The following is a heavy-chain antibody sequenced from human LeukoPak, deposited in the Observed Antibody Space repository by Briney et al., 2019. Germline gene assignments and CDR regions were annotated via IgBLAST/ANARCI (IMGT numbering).Heavy chain of an antibody. D-gene: IGHD3-10*01. V-gene: IGHV3-30-3*01. CDR1: GFPFISYA. CDR2: ISYDGSNK. CDR3: ARDNRRFGSRGPFDY. J-gene: IGHJ4*02. Sequence: GGSLRLSCAASGFPFISYAMHWVRQAPGKGLEWVAVISYDGSNKYYADSVKGRFTISRDNSKNTLYLQMNSLRAEDTAVYYCARDNRRFGSRGPFDYWGQGTLVTVSS.